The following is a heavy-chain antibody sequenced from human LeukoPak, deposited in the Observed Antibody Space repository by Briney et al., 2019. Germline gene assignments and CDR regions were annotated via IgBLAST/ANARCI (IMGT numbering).Heavy chain of an antibody. D-gene: IGHD3-16*01. CDR3: TRKGGPTLDY. J-gene: IGHJ4*02. CDR2: IRSKAYGGTT. CDR1: GCTFGDYA. V-gene: IGHV3-49*04. Sequence: GGSLTLSCTASGCTFGDYAMSWVRQAPGKGLEWVGFIRSKAYGGTTEYAASVKGRFTISRDDSKSIAYLQMNSLKTEDTAVYYCTRKGGPTLDYWGQGTLVTVSS.